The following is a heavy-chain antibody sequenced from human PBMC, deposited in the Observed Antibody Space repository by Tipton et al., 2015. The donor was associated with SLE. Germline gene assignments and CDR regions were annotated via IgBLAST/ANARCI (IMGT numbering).Heavy chain of an antibody. Sequence: SLRLSCAASGFTFSDHYMDWVRQAPGKGLEWVGRIRNKANSYTTEYASSVKGRFTITRDDLENSLYLQMNSLRAEDTAVYYCAPLGYCDTTSCHLGALGLWGQGTLVTVSS. V-gene: IGHV3-72*01. CDR1: GFTFSDHY. CDR2: IRNKANSYTT. D-gene: IGHD2-2*01. J-gene: IGHJ5*02. CDR3: APLGYCDTTSCHLGALGL.